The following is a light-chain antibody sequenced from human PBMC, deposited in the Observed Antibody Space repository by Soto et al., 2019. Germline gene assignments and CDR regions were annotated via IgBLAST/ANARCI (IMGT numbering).Light chain of an antibody. CDR3: QQYNYCRTSIT. CDR2: GAS. J-gene: IGKJ5*01. Sequence: VLPLSPVTLSKSPGVRATLSCRASRDINRNLAWYQQKPGQAPMLLIYGASTRATGIPARFSGSGSVTEFTLTISSLQSVDFAVYYCQQYNYCRTSITFGQGTPLEI. V-gene: IGKV3-15*01. CDR1: RDINRN.